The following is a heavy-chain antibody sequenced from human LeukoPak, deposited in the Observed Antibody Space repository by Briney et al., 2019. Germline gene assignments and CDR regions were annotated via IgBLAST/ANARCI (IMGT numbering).Heavy chain of an antibody. Sequence: SGSLRLACSTSGFTFSSYSMTSVRQAPGKGLEWVSSISSSSSYIYYADSVKGRFTISRDNAKNSLYLQMNSLRAEDTAVYYCARDSDDGSSWYGVDCYFDYWGQGTLVTVSS. J-gene: IGHJ4*02. V-gene: IGHV3-21*01. CDR1: GFTFSSYS. CDR2: ISSSSSYI. CDR3: ARDSDDGSSWYGVDCYFDY. D-gene: IGHD6-13*01.